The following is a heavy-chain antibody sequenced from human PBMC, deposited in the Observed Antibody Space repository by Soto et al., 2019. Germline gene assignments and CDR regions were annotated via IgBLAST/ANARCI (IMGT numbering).Heavy chain of an antibody. D-gene: IGHD5-12*01. Sequence: SETLSLTCTVSGGSISSSSYYWGWIRQPPGKGLEWIGSIYYSGSTYYNPSLKSRVTISVDTSKNQFSLKLSSVTAADTAVYYCARHFTEWLRVYYYYYMDVWGKGTTVTVSS. CDR1: GGSISSSSYY. V-gene: IGHV4-39*01. CDR2: IYYSGST. J-gene: IGHJ6*03. CDR3: ARHFTEWLRVYYYYYMDV.